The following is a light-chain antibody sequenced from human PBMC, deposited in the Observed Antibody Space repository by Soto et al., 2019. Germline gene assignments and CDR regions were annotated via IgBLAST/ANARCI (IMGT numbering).Light chain of an antibody. V-gene: IGKV3-20*01. Sequence: EIVLTQSPGTLSLSPGETATLSCRSSQSVRRDYLAWLQQKPGQAPRVIIYGASSRATGIPDRFSGSGSGTEFTLTISSLQSEDFAVYYCQQYNNWPWTLGQGTKVDIK. J-gene: IGKJ1*01. CDR3: QQYNNWPWT. CDR1: QSVRRDY. CDR2: GAS.